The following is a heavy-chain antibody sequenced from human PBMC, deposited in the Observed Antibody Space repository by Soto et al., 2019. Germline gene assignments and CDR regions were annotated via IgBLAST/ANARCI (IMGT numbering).Heavy chain of an antibody. V-gene: IGHV4-34*01. Sequence: QVQLQQWGAGLLKPSETLSLTCAVYGGSFSGYYWTWIRQPPGTGLEWIGEINHSGSTNYNPSLKSLGPISADTSKNQFSLKLTSVTAADTAVYYCARDKITGLFDYWGQGTLVTVSS. J-gene: IGHJ4*02. CDR2: INHSGST. CDR3: ARDKITGLFDY. D-gene: IGHD2-8*02. CDR1: GGSFSGYY.